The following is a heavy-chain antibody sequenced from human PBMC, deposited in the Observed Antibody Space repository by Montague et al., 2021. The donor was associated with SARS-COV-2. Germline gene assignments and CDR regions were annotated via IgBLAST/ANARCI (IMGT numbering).Heavy chain of an antibody. CDR1: GFSITTSTMG. CDR2: IYWGDEK. CDR3: VHYASGSYYFHY. V-gene: IGHV2-5*02. J-gene: IGHJ4*02. D-gene: IGHD3-10*01. Sequence: PALVKPTQTLTLTCTFSGFSITTSTMGVGWIRQPPGKALEWLAPIYWGDEKRFSPSLKSRLTITKDTLKDQVVLRMTNMDPVDTATYYCVHYASGSYYFHYWGQGTLVTVSS.